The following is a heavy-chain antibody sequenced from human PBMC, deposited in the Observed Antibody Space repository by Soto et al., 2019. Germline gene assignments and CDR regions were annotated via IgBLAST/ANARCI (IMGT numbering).Heavy chain of an antibody. CDR2: ISVLNGYA. Sequence: QVQLVQSGPELKKPGASVKVSCKTSGYSFHNSGISWVRQAPGQGLEWMGWISVLNGYAHYGQKFQGRVIMTADTFTRTAYMELRGLRSDDTAMYYCSKNGTNWFASWGQGTPVTVSS. CDR3: SKNGTNWFAS. J-gene: IGHJ5*01. V-gene: IGHV1-18*01. CDR1: GYSFHNSG. D-gene: IGHD1-1*01.